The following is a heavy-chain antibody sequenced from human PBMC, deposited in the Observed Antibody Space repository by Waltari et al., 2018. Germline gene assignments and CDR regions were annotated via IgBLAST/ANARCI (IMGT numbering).Heavy chain of an antibody. CDR3: ARGPRGCSSTSCYTPWFDP. Sequence: QVQLQQWGAGLLKPSETLSVTCAVYGGSFSGSYWSWFRQPPGRGLEWIGEINHSGSTNYNPSLKSRVTISVDTSKNQFSLKLSSVTAADTAVYYCARGPRGCSSTSCYTPWFDPWGQGTLVTVSS. J-gene: IGHJ5*02. V-gene: IGHV4-34*01. CDR1: GGSFSGSY. CDR2: INHSGST. D-gene: IGHD2-2*02.